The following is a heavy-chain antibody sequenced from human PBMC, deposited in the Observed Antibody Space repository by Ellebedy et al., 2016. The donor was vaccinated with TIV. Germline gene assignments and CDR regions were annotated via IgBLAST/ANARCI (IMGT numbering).Heavy chain of an antibody. V-gene: IGHV3-49*04. CDR3: TRDDYSVTTDY. CDR2: IRTKTSAATV. CDR1: GFAISNAW. Sequence: GGSLRLSXAASGFAISNAWMYWVRQAPGKGLEWVGYIRTKTSAATVEYAASVKGRFTISRDDSKSIAYLQMNSLQPEDSGMYYCTRDDYSVTTDYWGQGTLVTVSS. D-gene: IGHD4-17*01. J-gene: IGHJ4*02.